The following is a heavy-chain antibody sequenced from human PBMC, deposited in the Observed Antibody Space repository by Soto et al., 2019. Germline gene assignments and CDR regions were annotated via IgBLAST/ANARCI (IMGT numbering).Heavy chain of an antibody. CDR1: GGTFSSYT. CDR3: ARLDSSWFSLARYAFDI. V-gene: IGHV1-69*02. D-gene: IGHD6-13*01. J-gene: IGHJ3*02. CDR2: IIPILGIA. Sequence: SVKVSCKASGGTFSSYTISWVRQAPGQGLEWMGRIIPILGIANYAQKFQGRVTITADKSTSTAYMELSSLRSEDTAVYYCARLDSSWFSLARYAFDIWGEGTMVTLSS.